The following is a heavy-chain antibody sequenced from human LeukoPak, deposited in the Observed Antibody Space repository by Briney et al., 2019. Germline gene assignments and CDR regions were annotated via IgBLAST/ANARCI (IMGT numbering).Heavy chain of an antibody. Sequence: SETLSLTCAVPGYSISSGYYWAWIRQPPGKGLEWIGSIYHSGSTYYNPSLKSRVTISVDTSKNQFSLKLSSVTAADTAVYYCARDQRRWPTDHYYYYMDVWGKGTTVTVSS. CDR2: IYHSGST. CDR1: GYSISSGYY. D-gene: IGHD4-23*01. V-gene: IGHV4-38-2*02. J-gene: IGHJ6*03. CDR3: ARDQRRWPTDHYYYYMDV.